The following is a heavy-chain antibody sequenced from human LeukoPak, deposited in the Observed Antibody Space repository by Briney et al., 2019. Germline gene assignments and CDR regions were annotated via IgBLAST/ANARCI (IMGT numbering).Heavy chain of an antibody. D-gene: IGHD1-14*01. V-gene: IGHV1-2*02. CDR1: GYTFTGYY. CDR3: ARLSSAERSD. CDR2: INPNSGGT. J-gene: IGHJ1*01. Sequence: GASVKVSCKASGYTFTGYYMHWVRQAPGQGLEWMGWINPNSGGTNYAQKFQGRVTTTRDTSISTAYMELSRLRSDDTAVYYCARLSSAERSDWGQGTLVTVSS.